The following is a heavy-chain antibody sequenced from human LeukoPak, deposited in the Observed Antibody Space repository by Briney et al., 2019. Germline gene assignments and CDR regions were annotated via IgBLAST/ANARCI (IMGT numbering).Heavy chain of an antibody. CDR2: ISYDGSNK. CDR1: GFTFSSYA. Sequence: GGSLRLSCAASGFTFSSYAMHWVRQAPGKGLEWVAVISYDGSNKYYADSVKGRFTISRDNPKNTLYPQMNSLRAEDTAVYYCARGLVLVPIYNWFDPWGQGTLVTVSS. CDR3: ARGLVLVPIYNWFDP. J-gene: IGHJ5*02. V-gene: IGHV3-30-3*01. D-gene: IGHD6-13*01.